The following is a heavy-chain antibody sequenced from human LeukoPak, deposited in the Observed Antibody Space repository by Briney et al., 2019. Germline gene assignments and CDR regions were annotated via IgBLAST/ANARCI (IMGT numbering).Heavy chain of an antibody. V-gene: IGHV3-74*01. CDR1: GFTFSNYW. Sequence: GGSLRLSCAASGFTFSNYWMHWVRQAPGKGLVWVSRINSDGSGTTYADSVRGRFTISRDNAKNTLYLQVNSLRAEDTAVYYCAKDRWYSSGWTDYWGQGTLVTVSS. CDR3: AKDRWYSSGWTDY. J-gene: IGHJ4*02. D-gene: IGHD6-19*01. CDR2: INSDGSGT.